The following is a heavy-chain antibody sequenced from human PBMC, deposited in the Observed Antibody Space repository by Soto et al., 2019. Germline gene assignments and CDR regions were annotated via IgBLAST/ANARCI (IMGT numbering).Heavy chain of an antibody. Sequence: QVQLGQTGAGVKKPVASGKVSCKASGYTFTRYGTSWARQAPGQGLEWLGWISAYNGNTIYAQKLQGRGTMTTDTSARTAYMELRSLRSDGTAVYYCASGADGDYWGQGTLVTVSS. D-gene: IGHD3-10*01. J-gene: IGHJ4*02. CDR2: ISAYNGNT. CDR1: GYTFTRYG. V-gene: IGHV1-18*01. CDR3: ASGADGDY.